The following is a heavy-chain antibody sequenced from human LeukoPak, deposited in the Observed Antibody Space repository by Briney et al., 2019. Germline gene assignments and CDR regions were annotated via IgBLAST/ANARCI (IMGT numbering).Heavy chain of an antibody. V-gene: IGHV3-48*01. D-gene: IGHD1-14*01. CDR1: GFTLSSYS. CDR2: ISSSTSTI. CDR3: AKLMILTTLRDQTYYFDY. J-gene: IGHJ4*02. Sequence: PGGSLRLSCAASGFTLSSYSMNWVRQAPGKGLEWVSYISSSTSTIYYADSVKGRFTISRDNSKNTLYLQMNSLRAEDTAVYYCAKLMILTTLRDQTYYFDYWGQGTLVTVSS.